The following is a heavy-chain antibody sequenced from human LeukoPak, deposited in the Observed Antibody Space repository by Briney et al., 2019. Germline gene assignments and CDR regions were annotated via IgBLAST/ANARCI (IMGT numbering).Heavy chain of an antibody. CDR2: ISGSGDKT. V-gene: IGHV3-23*01. D-gene: IGHD3-22*01. CDR3: AKVAPLLEGMSGYYYSYWYFDL. J-gene: IGHJ2*01. CDR1: GFALNRNA. Sequence: QPGGSLRLSCGTSGFALNRNAMNWVRQAPGKGLEWVSRISGSGDKTYYADSVKGRFSISRDKAKDTVYLQMNSLRTEDTAVYYCAKVAPLLEGMSGYYYSYWYFDLWGRGTLVTVSS.